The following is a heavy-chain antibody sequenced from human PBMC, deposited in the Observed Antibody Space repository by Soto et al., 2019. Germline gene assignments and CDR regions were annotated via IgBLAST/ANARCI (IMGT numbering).Heavy chain of an antibody. D-gene: IGHD1-26*01. V-gene: IGHV3-23*01. Sequence: EVQLLESGGGLVQPGGSLRLSCAASGFTFSSYAMSWVRQAPGKGLEWVSAISGSGGSTYYADSVKGRFTISRDNSKNTQYLQMNSLRAEDTAVYYCAKVPGDLYSGSYYGMDVWGQGTTVTVSS. CDR1: GFTFSSYA. CDR3: AKVPGDLYSGSYYGMDV. CDR2: ISGSGGST. J-gene: IGHJ6*02.